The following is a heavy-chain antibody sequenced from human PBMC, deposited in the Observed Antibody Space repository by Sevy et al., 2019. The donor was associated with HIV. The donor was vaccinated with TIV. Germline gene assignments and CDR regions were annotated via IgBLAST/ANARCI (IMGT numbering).Heavy chain of an antibody. V-gene: IGHV3-23*01. CDR1: EITLSSYA. CDR2: ISSSGGST. D-gene: IGHD4-17*01. J-gene: IGHJ4*02. Sequence: GGSLRLSCAASEITLSSYAMSWVRQAPGKGLEWVSAISSSGGSTYYADSVKGRFTISRDNSRNTLYLQMNSLRAADTAVYYCAKDLYGDYSWGFDYWGLGTLVTVSS. CDR3: AKDLYGDYSWGFDY.